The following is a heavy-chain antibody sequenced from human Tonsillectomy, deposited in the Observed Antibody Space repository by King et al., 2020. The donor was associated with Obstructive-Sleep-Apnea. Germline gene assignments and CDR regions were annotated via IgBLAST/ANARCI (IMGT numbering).Heavy chain of an antibody. J-gene: IGHJ4*02. D-gene: IGHD6-19*01. CDR3: ARRHSSGWYGDY. CDR1: GYAFGSYG. V-gene: IGHV1-18*04. CDR2: ISAYDGYT. Sequence: QLVQSGAEVKKPGASVKVSCKTSGYAFGSYGVSWVRQAPGQGLEWMGWISAYDGYTNYAPKLQGRVTMTTDTSTSTAYMELRTLISDDTAVYYCARRHSSGWYGDYWGQGTLVTVSS.